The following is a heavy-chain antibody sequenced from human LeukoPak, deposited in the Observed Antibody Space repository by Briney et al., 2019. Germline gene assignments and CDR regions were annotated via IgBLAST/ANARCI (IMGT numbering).Heavy chain of an antibody. J-gene: IGHJ5*02. Sequence: SEPLSLTCTVSGGSISRHYWSWIRQSPGKALEWIGYIHNSGNTNYNPSLKSRITISIDTPKNQFSLKLTSVTAADTAIYYCASLIPAYSGNWSDPWGQGTLVTVSS. CDR2: IHNSGNT. V-gene: IGHV4-59*11. CDR1: GGSISRHY. D-gene: IGHD3-22*01. CDR3: ASLIPAYSGNWSDP.